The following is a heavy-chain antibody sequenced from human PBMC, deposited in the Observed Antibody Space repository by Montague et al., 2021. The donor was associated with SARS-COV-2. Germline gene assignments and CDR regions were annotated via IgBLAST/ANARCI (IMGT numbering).Heavy chain of an antibody. Sequence: SETLSLTCTVSGGSISSYYWNWIRQSAGKGLEWIGRIYTSGSTNYDPSLKGRVTMSVDTSKNQFSLKLSSVTAADTAVYYCARGALFYDSSGYYSDAFDIWGQGTMVTVSS. CDR3: ARGALFYDSSGYYSDAFDI. J-gene: IGHJ3*02. CDR2: IYTSGST. V-gene: IGHV4-4*07. D-gene: IGHD3-22*01. CDR1: GGSISSYY.